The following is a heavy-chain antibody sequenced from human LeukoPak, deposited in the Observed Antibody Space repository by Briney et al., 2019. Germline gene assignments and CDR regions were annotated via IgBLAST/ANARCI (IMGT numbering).Heavy chain of an antibody. V-gene: IGHV1-2*02. Sequence: GASVKVSCKASGYTFTGYYMHWVRQAPGQGLEWMGWINPNSGGTNYAQKFQGRVTMTRDTSISTAYMELSRLRSDDTAVYYCARATKWGSGWSAAFDYWGQGTLVTVSP. CDR3: ARATKWGSGWSAAFDY. D-gene: IGHD6-19*01. CDR2: INPNSGGT. CDR1: GYTFTGYY. J-gene: IGHJ4*02.